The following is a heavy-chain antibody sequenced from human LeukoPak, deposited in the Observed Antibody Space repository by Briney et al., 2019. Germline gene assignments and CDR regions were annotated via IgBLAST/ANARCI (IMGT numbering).Heavy chain of an antibody. D-gene: IGHD3-10*01. CDR1: GGTFIIYA. CDR3: AREGRYYYGSGSHIDY. CDR2: IIPIFGTV. J-gene: IGHJ4*02. Sequence: ASVKVSCKASGGTFIIYAISGARQAPGQGLEWMGGIIPIFGTVNYAQMFQGRVTITADKSTSTACMELSSLRSEDTAVYYCAREGRYYYGSGSHIDYWGQGTLVTVSS. V-gene: IGHV1-69*06.